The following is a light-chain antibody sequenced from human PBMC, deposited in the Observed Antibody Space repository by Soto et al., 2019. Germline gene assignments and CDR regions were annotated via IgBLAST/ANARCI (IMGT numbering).Light chain of an antibody. CDR2: GAS. CDR1: QTVSSD. Sequence: EIVMTQSPATLSVSPGDGAALSCRASQTVSSDLAWYQQKPGQAPKLLIYGASTRAPGVPARFSGSGFGTYFTLTISNLQSEDSAVYYCQQYHKWPPITFGQGTRLETK. J-gene: IGKJ5*01. V-gene: IGKV3-15*01. CDR3: QQYHKWPPIT.